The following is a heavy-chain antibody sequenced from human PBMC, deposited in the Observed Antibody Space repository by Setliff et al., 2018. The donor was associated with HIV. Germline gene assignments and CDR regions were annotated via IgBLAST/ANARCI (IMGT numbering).Heavy chain of an antibody. J-gene: IGHJ3*02. D-gene: IGHD2-2*01. V-gene: IGHV4-34*01. CDR3: ATRYCSSTSCYAYDAFDI. CDR1: GGSFSGYF. CDR2: INHAGIT. Sequence: SETLSLTCTVYGGSFSGYFWSWIRQSPGKGLEWIGEINHAGITNYNPSLKSRVTISLDTPKNQFSLKLTSVTAADTAVYYCATRYCSSTSCYAYDAFDIWGQGTMVTVSS.